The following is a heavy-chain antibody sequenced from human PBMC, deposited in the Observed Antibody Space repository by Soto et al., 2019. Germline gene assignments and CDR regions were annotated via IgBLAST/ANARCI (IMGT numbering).Heavy chain of an antibody. Sequence: SVKVSCKASGGTFSSYAISWVRQAPGQGLEWMGGIIPIFGTANYAQKFQGRVTMTRDTSTSTVYMELSSLRSEDTAVYYCARAHYDFWSGYYSTFDYWGQGTLVTVSS. CDR3: ARAHYDFWSGYYSTFDY. D-gene: IGHD3-3*01. V-gene: IGHV1-69*05. J-gene: IGHJ4*02. CDR1: GGTFSSYA. CDR2: IIPIFGTA.